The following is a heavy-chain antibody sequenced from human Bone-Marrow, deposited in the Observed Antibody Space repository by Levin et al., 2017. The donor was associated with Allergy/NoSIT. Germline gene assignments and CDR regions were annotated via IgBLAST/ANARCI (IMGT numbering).Heavy chain of an antibody. V-gene: IGHV3-9*01. Sequence: GGSLRLSCAASGFTFGDYAMHWVRQVPGKGLEWVSGISWNSGSLGYAESVKGRLTISRDNAKNSLYLQMSSLRPEDTAVYFCTKDAYYYYDSIDNWCHPCGQGALVTVSS. J-gene: IGHJ5*02. CDR1: GFTFGDYA. CDR3: TKDAYYYYDSIDNWCHP. D-gene: IGHD3-22*01. CDR2: ISWNSGSL.